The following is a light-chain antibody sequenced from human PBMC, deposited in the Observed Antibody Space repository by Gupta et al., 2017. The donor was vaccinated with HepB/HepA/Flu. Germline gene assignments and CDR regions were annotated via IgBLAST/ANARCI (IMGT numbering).Light chain of an antibody. V-gene: IGKV4-1*01. CDR2: WAS. CDR3: QQCDCSPPLYT. J-gene: IGKJ2*01. CDR1: QSVLDTSNNKNY. Sequence: DIVMTQSPDSLAVSLGERATINCKSSQSVLDTSNNKNYLAWYQQKPGQPPKLLISWASTRESGVPDRCSGRGSATDFTLTISSRQAEDVAVYYCQQCDCSPPLYTFGHGTKLEIK.